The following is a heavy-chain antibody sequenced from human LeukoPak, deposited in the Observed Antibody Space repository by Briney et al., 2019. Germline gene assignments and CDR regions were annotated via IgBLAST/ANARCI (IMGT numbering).Heavy chain of an antibody. CDR2: IRSKANSYAT. V-gene: IGHV3-73*01. J-gene: IGHJ4*02. D-gene: IGHD6-25*01. Sequence: TGGSLRLSCAASGFTFSGSAMHWVRQASGKGLEWVGRIRSKANSYATAYAASVKGRFTISRDDSKNTAYLQMNSLKTEDTAVYYCTSTAANFDYWGQGTLVTVSS. CDR3: TSTAANFDY. CDR1: GFTFSGSA.